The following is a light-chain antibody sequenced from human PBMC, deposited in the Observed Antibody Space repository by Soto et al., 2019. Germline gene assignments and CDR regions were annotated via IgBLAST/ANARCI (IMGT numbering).Light chain of an antibody. CDR2: DVT. CDR3: SSYTTSSSYV. CDR1: SSDGGGYIY. Sequence: QSALTQPASVSGSPGQSITISCPGTSSDGGGYIYVSWYQQHPGKAPKLMIYDVTSRPSGVSYRFSGSKSGNTASLTISGLQAEDEADYYCSSYTTSSSYVFGTGTKVTVL. V-gene: IGLV2-14*01. J-gene: IGLJ1*01.